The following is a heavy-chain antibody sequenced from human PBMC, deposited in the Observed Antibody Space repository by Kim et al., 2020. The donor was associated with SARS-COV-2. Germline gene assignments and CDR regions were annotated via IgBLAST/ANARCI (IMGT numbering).Heavy chain of an antibody. D-gene: IGHD1-1*01. CDR2: MNPNSGNT. CDR3: ARSAIAGNPFDY. J-gene: IGHJ4*02. V-gene: IGHV1-8*01. Sequence: ASVKVSCKASGYTFTSYDINWVRQATGQGLEWMGWMNPNSGNTGYAQKFHGRVTMTRNTSISTAYMELSGLRSEDTVVYHCARSAIAGNPFDYWGQGTLVTVSS. CDR1: GYTFTSYD.